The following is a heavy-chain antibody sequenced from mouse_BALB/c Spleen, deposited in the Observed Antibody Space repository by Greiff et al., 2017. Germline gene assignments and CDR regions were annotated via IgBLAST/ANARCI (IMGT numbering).Heavy chain of an antibody. V-gene: IGHV1-20*02. D-gene: IGHD2-3*01. CDR3: ARSLYDGYYDWYFDV. CDR2: INPYNGDT. J-gene: IGHJ1*01. Sequence: VHVKQSGPELVKPGASVKISCKASGYSFTGYFMNWVMQSHGKSLEWIGRINPYNGDTFYNQKFKGKATLTVDKSSSTAHMELRSLASEDSAVYYCARSLYDGYYDWYFDVWGAGTTVTVSS. CDR1: GYSFTGYF.